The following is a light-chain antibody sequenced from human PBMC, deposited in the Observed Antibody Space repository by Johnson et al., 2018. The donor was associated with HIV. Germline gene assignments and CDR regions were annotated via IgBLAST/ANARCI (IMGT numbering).Light chain of an antibody. CDR2: EDN. CDR1: ISNIESYF. CDR3: GTWDSSLSADV. J-gene: IGLJ1*01. V-gene: IGLV1-51*02. Sequence: QSVLTQPPSVSAAPGQRVNISCSGNISNIESYFVSWYQQLPGAAPTLLIYEDNKRPSGIPDRLSGSKSGTSATLGITGLQTGDEADYYCGTWDSSLSADVFGTGTKVTVL.